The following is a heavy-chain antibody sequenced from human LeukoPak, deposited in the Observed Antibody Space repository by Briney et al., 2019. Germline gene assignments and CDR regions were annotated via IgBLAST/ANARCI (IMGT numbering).Heavy chain of an antibody. CDR1: GFTFSTYW. CDR3: AIESRGPAY. CDR2: IKTDGSET. V-gene: IGHV3-7*05. J-gene: IGHJ4*02. Sequence: PGGSLRLSCAVSGFTFSTYWMTWVRQAPGKGLECVATIKTDGSETYYVDSVKGRFTVSRDNAKNSLYLQMNSLRAEDTAVYYCAIESRGPAYWGRGTLVTVSS. D-gene: IGHD3-10*01.